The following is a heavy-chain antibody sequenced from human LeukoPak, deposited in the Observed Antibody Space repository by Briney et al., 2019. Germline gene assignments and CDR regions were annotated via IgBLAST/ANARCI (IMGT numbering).Heavy chain of an antibody. CDR3: ARESGASSHSEY. Sequence: GAPVKVSCKASGFTFDSYHVHWVRQAPGQGLEWMGIIDPYGGSTTYAQKFQGRVTLTREMSTSTVYMDLIMLRSDDTAVYYCARESGASSHSEYWGQGALVTVSS. J-gene: IGHJ4*02. D-gene: IGHD1-26*01. V-gene: IGHV1-46*02. CDR2: IDPYGGST. CDR1: GFTFDSYH.